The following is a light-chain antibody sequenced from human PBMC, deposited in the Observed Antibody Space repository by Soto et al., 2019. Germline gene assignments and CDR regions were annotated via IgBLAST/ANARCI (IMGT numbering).Light chain of an antibody. CDR2: YVS. CDR1: QSAGNF. CDR3: QQHNRWPST. Sequence: EIVVTQSPATLSVSPGDTASLSCRASQSAGNFLAWYQQKPGQAPRLLIYYVSTRATGVPARFSGSGSGTDFTLTITSLQPEDSAVYYCQQHNRWPSTFGQGTQVEIK. V-gene: IGKV3D-15*01. J-gene: IGKJ5*01.